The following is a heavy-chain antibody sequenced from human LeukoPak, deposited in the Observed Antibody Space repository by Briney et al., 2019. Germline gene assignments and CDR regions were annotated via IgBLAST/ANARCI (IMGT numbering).Heavy chain of an antibody. D-gene: IGHD3-10*01. CDR2: IYTSGST. CDR1: GGSISSYY. J-gene: IGHJ5*02. Sequence: PSETLSLTCTVSGGSISSYYLSWIRQPAGKGLEWIGRIYTSGSTNYNPSLKSRVTMSVDTSKNQFSLKLSSVTAADTAVYYCARDSITMVRGPNWFDPWGQGTLVTVSS. V-gene: IGHV4-4*07. CDR3: ARDSITMVRGPNWFDP.